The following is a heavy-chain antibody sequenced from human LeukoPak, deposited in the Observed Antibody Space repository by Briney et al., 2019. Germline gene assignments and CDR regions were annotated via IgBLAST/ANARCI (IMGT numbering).Heavy chain of an antibody. J-gene: IGHJ6*02. Sequence: GGSLRLSCAASGFTFSSYAMHWVRQAPGKGLEWVAVISYDGSNKYYADSVKGRFTISRDNSKNTLYLQMNSLRAEDTAVYYCARDDRSLFYYYYGMDVWGQGTTVTVS. CDR3: ARDDRSLFYYYYGMDV. CDR1: GFTFSSYA. V-gene: IGHV3-30*04. CDR2: ISYDGSNK.